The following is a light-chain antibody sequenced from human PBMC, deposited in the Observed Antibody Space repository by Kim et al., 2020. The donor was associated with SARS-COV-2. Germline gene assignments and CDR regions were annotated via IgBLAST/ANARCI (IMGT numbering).Light chain of an antibody. CDR1: QDIAWS. Sequence: DIQMTQSPSSVSASVGDRITITCRASQDIAWSLAWYQQNAGEGPNLLIYAGSTLQTGVPSKFSGSGSGTEFTLNIRSLQPEDFGTYYGQKGKRFPYTVGQGTKLKI. J-gene: IGKJ2*01. CDR2: AGS. V-gene: IGKV1-12*02. CDR3: QKGKRFPYT.